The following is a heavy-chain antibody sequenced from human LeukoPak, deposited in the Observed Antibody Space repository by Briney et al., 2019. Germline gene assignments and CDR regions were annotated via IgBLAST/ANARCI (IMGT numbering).Heavy chain of an antibody. V-gene: IGHV3-15*01. Sequence: PGGSLRLSCAASGFTFSIAWMSWVRQAPGKGLEWLGQIKKKSDGATTAYAAPVKGRFTISRDDSKNTLFLQMNSLRAEDTAVYYCAKDYRAHPLRPNWLDPWGQGTLVTVSS. D-gene: IGHD1-26*01. CDR2: IKKKSDGATT. J-gene: IGHJ5*02. CDR3: AKDYRAHPLRPNWLDP. CDR1: GFTFSIAW.